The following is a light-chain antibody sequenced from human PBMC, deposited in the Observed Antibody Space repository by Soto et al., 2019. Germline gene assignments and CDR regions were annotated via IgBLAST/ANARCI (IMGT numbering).Light chain of an antibody. Sequence: DIQLTQSPSFLSASVGDRVTITCRASQRTNSFLAWYQQTPGKAPNLLIYAASTLQTGVPSRFIGSESGTEFTLTISSLQPEDFATYYCQQLNSYPITFGQGTRLEIK. V-gene: IGKV1-9*01. CDR3: QQLNSYPIT. J-gene: IGKJ5*01. CDR2: AAS. CDR1: QRTNSF.